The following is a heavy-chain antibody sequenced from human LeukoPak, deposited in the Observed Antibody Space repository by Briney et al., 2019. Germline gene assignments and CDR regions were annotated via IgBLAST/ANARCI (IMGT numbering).Heavy chain of an antibody. CDR2: IYSGGST. D-gene: IGHD2-21*02. CDR1: GFSFSRFW. CDR3: ARGSHIVVVTAIPNDAFDI. J-gene: IGHJ3*02. Sequence: PGGSLILSCAASGFSFSRFWMTWVRQAPGKGLEWVSVIYSGGSTYYADSVKGRFTISRDNSKNTLYLQVNSLRAEDTAVYYCARGSHIVVVTAIPNDAFDIWGQGTMVTVSS. V-gene: IGHV3-66*01.